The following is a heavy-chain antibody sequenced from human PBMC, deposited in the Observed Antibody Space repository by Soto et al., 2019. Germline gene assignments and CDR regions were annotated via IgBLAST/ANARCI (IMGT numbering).Heavy chain of an antibody. CDR2: TYYRSKWYN. CDR3: ARDRGYYGSGSYYNEWDYYGMDV. D-gene: IGHD3-10*01. Sequence: PSQTLSLTCAISGDSVSSNSAAWNWIRQSPSRGLEWLGRTYYRSKWYNDYAVSVKSRITINPDTSKNQFSLKLSSVTAADTAVYYCARDRGYYGSGSYYNEWDYYGMDVWGQGTTVTV. V-gene: IGHV6-1*01. CDR1: GDSVSSNSAA. J-gene: IGHJ6*02.